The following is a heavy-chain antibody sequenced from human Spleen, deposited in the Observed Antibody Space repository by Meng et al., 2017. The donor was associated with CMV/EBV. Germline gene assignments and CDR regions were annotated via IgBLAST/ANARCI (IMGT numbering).Heavy chain of an antibody. CDR3: AKVYGDYGGYFDY. CDR2: ISYDGSNK. D-gene: IGHD4-17*01. CDR1: GFTFSSYA. J-gene: IGHJ4*02. V-gene: IGHV3-30*04. Sequence: GESLKISCAASGFTFSSYAMHWVRQAPGKGLEWVAVISYDGSNKYYADSVKGRFTISRDNSKNTLYLQMNSLRAEDTAVYYCAKVYGDYGGYFDYWGQGTLVTVSS.